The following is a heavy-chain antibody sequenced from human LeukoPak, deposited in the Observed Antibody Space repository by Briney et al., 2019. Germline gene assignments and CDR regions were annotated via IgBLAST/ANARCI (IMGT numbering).Heavy chain of an antibody. CDR2: INHSGST. CDR1: GGSFSGYY. CDR3: ARVIPSTYYFGSGSYKYNWFDP. J-gene: IGHJ5*02. Sequence: SETLSLTCAVYGGSFSGYYWSWIRQPPGKGLEWIGEINHSGSTNYNPSLKSRATISVDTSKSQFSLKLSSVTAADTAVYYCARVIPSTYYFGSGSYKYNWFDPWGQGTLVTVSS. D-gene: IGHD3-10*01. V-gene: IGHV4-34*01.